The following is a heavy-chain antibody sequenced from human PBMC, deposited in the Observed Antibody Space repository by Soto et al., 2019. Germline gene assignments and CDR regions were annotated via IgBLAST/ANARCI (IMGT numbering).Heavy chain of an antibody. CDR3: ARFALAGTRVDY. J-gene: IGHJ4*02. CDR1: GFTFDDYG. CDR2: INWNGGST. Sequence: EVQLVESGGGVVRPGGSLRLSCAASGFTFDDYGMSWVRQAPGKGLEWVSGINWNGGSTGYADSVKGRFTISRDNAKTPLYLQMNSLRAEDTASYHCARFALAGTRVDYWGQGTLVTVSS. V-gene: IGHV3-20*01. D-gene: IGHD6-19*01.